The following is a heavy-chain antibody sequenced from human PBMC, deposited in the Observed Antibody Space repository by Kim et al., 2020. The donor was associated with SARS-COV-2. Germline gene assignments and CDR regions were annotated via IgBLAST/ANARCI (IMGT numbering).Heavy chain of an antibody. V-gene: IGHV3-23*01. CDR3: AKLTGLAVTSDY. CDR1: GFTFSSYD. Sequence: GGSLRLSCAASGFTFSSYDMDWVRQGPGKGLEWVAGISGRDSATFYADSVKGRFTISRDNSKNTVYLQMNSLRAEDTAVYYCAKLTGLAVTSDYWGQGTL. D-gene: IGHD4-17*01. J-gene: IGHJ4*02. CDR2: ISGRDSAT.